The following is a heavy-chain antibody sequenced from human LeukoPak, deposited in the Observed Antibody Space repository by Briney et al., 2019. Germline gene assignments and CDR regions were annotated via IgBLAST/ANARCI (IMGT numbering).Heavy chain of an antibody. CDR2: ISAYNGNT. CDR1: GYTFTSYY. V-gene: IGHV1-18*04. Sequence: ASVKVSCKASGYTFTSYYMHWVRQAPGQGLEWMGWISAYNGNTNYAQKLQGRVTMTTDTSTSTAYMELRSLRSDDTAVYYCAREGGSSGWYPLYYYYYYGMDVWGQGTTVTVSS. J-gene: IGHJ6*02. D-gene: IGHD6-19*01. CDR3: AREGGSSGWYPLYYYYYYGMDV.